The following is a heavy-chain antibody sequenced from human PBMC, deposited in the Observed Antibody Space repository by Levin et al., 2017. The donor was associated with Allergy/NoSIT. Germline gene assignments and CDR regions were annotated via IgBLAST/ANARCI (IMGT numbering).Heavy chain of an antibody. CDR1: GFTFSSYG. CDR3: AKDLEMATIVVRAWGFDY. V-gene: IGHV3-30*18. Sequence: GGSLRLSCAASGFTFSSYGMHWVRQAPGKGLEWVAVISYDGSNKYYADSVKGRFTISRDNSKNTLYLQMNSLRAEDTAVYYCAKDLEMATIVVRAWGFDYWGQGTLVTVSS. CDR2: ISYDGSNK. J-gene: IGHJ4*02. D-gene: IGHD5-24*01.